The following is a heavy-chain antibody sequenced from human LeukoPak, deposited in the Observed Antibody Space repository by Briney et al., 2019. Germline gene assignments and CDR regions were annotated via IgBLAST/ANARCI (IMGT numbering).Heavy chain of an antibody. V-gene: IGHV3-48*01. CDR2: ISSRSSTI. J-gene: IGHJ4*02. D-gene: IGHD3-3*01. Sequence: GSLRLSCAASGFTFSIYSMKWVRQARGKRRGRGSFISSRSSTIYYADSVKGRFTIYRENAKNSLYLQMNNLRAEDTAGYYCARDVESGSYYEGYWGQGTLVTVSS. CDR3: ARDVESGSYYEGY. CDR1: GFTFSIYS.